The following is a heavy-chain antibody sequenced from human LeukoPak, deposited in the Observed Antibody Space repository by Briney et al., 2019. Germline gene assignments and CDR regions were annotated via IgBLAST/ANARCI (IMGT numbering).Heavy chain of an antibody. J-gene: IGHJ4*02. V-gene: IGHV3-30-3*01. CDR2: ISYDGSNK. Sequence: GGSLRLSCAASGFTFSSYAMHWVRQAPGKGLEWVAVISYDGSNKYYADSVKGRFTISRDNSKNTLYLQMNSLRAEDTAVYYCANMDYGAEGDYWGQGTLVTVSS. CDR3: ANMDYGAEGDY. D-gene: IGHD4-17*01. CDR1: GFTFSSYA.